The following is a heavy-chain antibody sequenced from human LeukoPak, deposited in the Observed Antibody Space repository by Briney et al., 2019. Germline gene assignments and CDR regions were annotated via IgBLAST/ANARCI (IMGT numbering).Heavy chain of an antibody. CDR1: GGSISSGGYS. J-gene: IGHJ6*02. V-gene: IGHV4-30-2*01. Sequence: TLSLTCAVSGGSISSGGYSWSWIRQPPGKGLEWIGYIYHSGSTYYNPSLKSRVTISVDRSKNQFSLKLSSVTAADTAVYYCARAGYGDYYYGMDVWGQGTTVTVSS. CDR2: IYHSGST. D-gene: IGHD4-17*01. CDR3: ARAGYGDYYYGMDV.